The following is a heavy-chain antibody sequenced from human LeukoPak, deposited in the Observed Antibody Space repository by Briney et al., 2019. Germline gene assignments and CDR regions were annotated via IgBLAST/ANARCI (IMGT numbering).Heavy chain of an antibody. V-gene: IGHV3-23*01. CDR2: ISGSGGSI. CDR1: GFTFSSYA. J-gene: IGHJ4*02. Sequence: GGSLRLSCSASGFTFSSYAMSWVRKAPGKGLGWVSGISGSGGSIYSADSVKGRFTISRDNSKNTLYLQMYSLRAEDTAIYYCATAYQPLLYEFDNWGQGTLVTVSS. CDR3: ATAYQPLLYEFDN. D-gene: IGHD2-2*01.